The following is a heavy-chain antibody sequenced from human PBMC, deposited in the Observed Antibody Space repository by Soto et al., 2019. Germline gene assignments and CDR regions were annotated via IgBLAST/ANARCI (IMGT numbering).Heavy chain of an antibody. J-gene: IGHJ6*02. D-gene: IGHD2-15*01. Sequence: GGSLRLSCAASGFTFSSYAMGWVRQAPGQGLEWVSYITSDSSTRHYADSVKGRFTISRDNAQNSLYLQMNSLRAEDMAVYYCARDQADIVVGTTLYYYYGMDVWGQGTTVTVSS. V-gene: IGHV3-48*01. CDR1: GFTFSSYA. CDR2: ITSDSSTR. CDR3: ARDQADIVVGTTLYYYYGMDV.